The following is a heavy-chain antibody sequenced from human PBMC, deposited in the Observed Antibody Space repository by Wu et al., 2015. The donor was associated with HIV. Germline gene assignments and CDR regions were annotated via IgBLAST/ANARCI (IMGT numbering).Heavy chain of an antibody. V-gene: IGHV1-18*01. CDR1: GYTFTSYG. D-gene: IGHD3-10*01. CDR3: ARGRHYYGSGSYYKGYYGMDV. CDR2: ISAYNGNT. Sequence: QVQLVQSGAEVKKPGASVKVSCKASGYTFTSYGISWVRQAPGQGLEWMGWISAYNGNTNYAQKLQGRVTMTTDTSTSTAYMELRSLRSDDTAVYYCARGRHYYGSGSYYKGYYGMDVWGQGTTVTVSS. J-gene: IGHJ6*02.